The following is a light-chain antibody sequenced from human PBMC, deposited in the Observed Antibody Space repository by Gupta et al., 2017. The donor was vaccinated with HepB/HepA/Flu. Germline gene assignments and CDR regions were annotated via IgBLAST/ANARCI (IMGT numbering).Light chain of an antibody. CDR1: SGPVTSGHY. V-gene: IGLV7-46*01. CDR3: FLSHGAVRV. Sequence: QVVVTQEPSLTVSPGGTVTLTCGSNSGPVTSGHYTYWFQQKPGQAPRTLIYDTTKKHSWTAARFAGSLGGGKAALVLAGAQTDDEDEYQFFLSHGAVRVFGGGTRLTVL. J-gene: IGLJ2*01. CDR2: DTT.